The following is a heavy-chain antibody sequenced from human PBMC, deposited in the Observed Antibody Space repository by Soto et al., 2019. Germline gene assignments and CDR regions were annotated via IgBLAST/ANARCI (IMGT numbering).Heavy chain of an antibody. CDR1: GYSFTSYW. D-gene: IGHD3-10*01. Sequence: PGESLKISCKGSGYSFTSYWIGWVRQMPGKGLEWMGIIYPGDSDTRYSPSFQGQVTISADKSISTAYLQWSSLKASDTATYYCARQSALTMVRGVVGAFQIWGQGTMVTVSS. J-gene: IGHJ3*02. V-gene: IGHV5-51*01. CDR2: IYPGDSDT. CDR3: ARQSALTMVRGVVGAFQI.